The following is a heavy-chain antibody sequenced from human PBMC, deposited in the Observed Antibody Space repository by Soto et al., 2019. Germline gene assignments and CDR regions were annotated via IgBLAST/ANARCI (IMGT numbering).Heavy chain of an antibody. CDR3: AKDRNNPRDHFHY. CDR1: GFTFSTYA. CDR2: ISANGQGI. Sequence: GGSLRLSCAASGFTFSTYALSWVRQAPGKGLEWVSAISANGQGIYYADSVRGRFTISRDNSKNTIYLHMDSLRAEDTAVYYCAKDRNNPRDHFHYWGQGTLVTVSS. J-gene: IGHJ4*02. V-gene: IGHV3-23*01.